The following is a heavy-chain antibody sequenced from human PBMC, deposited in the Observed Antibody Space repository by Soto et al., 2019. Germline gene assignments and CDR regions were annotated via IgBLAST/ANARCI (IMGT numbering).Heavy chain of an antibody. Sequence: ASVKVSCKVSGYTLTELSMHWVRQAPGKGLEWMGGFDPEDGETIYAQKFQGRVTMTEDTSTDTAYMELSSLRSEDTAVYYCATDYPLDSRTRPFSQYYYYYYGMDVWGQGTTVTVSS. CDR2: FDPEDGET. CDR1: GYTLTELS. V-gene: IGHV1-24*01. J-gene: IGHJ6*02. CDR3: ATDYPLDSRTRPFSQYYYYYYGMDV. D-gene: IGHD6-13*01.